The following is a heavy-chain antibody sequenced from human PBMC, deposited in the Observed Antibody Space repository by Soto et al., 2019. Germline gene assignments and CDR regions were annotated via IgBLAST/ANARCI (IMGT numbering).Heavy chain of an antibody. CDR1: GFTFSSYG. Sequence: QPGGSLRLSCAASGFTFSSYGMHWVRQAPGKGLEWVAVIWYDGSNKYYADSVKGRFTISRDNSKNTLYLQMNSLRAEDTAVYYCAREGLDYYDSSGYYYSLYYFDYWGQGTLVTVSS. CDR3: AREGLDYYDSSGYYYSLYYFDY. V-gene: IGHV3-33*01. CDR2: IWYDGSNK. D-gene: IGHD3-22*01. J-gene: IGHJ4*02.